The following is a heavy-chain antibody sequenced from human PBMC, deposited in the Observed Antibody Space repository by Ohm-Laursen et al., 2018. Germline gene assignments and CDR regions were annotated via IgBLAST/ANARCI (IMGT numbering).Heavy chain of an antibody. D-gene: IGHD5-12*01. Sequence: SETLSLTCSVSGGSISSYYWSRIRQPPGKGLEWIGYIYYSGSTNYNPSLKSRVTISVDTSKSQFSLKLSSVTAADTAIYYCARGYSGHDYYFDYWGQGALVTVSS. CDR3: ARGYSGHDYYFDY. J-gene: IGHJ4*02. CDR2: IYYSGST. V-gene: IGHV4-59*01. CDR1: GGSISSYY.